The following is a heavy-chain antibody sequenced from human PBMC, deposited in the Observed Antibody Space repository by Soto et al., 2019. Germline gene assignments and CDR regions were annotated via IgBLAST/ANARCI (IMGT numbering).Heavy chain of an antibody. CDR1: GFSLTTDGVG. J-gene: IGHJ3*01. CDR3: AHSFVPWYVFDL. V-gene: IGHV2-5*02. Sequence: SGPTLVSPTQTLTLTCSFSGFSLTTDGVGVGFIRQPPGKSLEWLALISWDDDKRYNSSVQNRLTFTKDTSRNQVVLTMTNMDAVDRATYFCAHSFVPWYVFDLWGQGTTDTVSS. CDR2: ISWDDDK. D-gene: IGHD2-21*01.